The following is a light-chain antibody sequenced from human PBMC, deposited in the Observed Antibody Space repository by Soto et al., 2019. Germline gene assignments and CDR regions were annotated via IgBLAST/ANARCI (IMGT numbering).Light chain of an antibody. V-gene: IGLV2-14*01. Sequence: QSVLTQPASVSGSPGQSIAISCTGTSSDVGGYNYVSWYQQHPGKAPKLMVYDVNDRPSGVSDRFSGSKSGNTASLTISGPQAEDEADYYCSSYTSSSTYVFGTGTKSPS. J-gene: IGLJ1*01. CDR1: SSDVGGYNY. CDR2: DVN. CDR3: SSYTSSSTYV.